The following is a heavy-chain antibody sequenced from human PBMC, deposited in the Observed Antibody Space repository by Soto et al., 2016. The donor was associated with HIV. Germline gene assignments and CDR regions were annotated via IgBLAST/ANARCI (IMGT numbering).Heavy chain of an antibody. Sequence: QVQLQESGPGLVKPSETLSLTCSVSGGPISSYFWNWIRQPPGKGPEWIGNIYYTGTTNFNPSLKSRLSMSIDTSTKKFSLKVRSVTAADTAIYYCAGAPYYEISHDWFDPWGQGTLVTVSS. J-gene: IGHJ5*02. CDR2: IYYTGTT. D-gene: IGHD3-16*01. CDR1: GGPISSYF. CDR3: AGAPYYEISHDWFDP. V-gene: IGHV4-59*01.